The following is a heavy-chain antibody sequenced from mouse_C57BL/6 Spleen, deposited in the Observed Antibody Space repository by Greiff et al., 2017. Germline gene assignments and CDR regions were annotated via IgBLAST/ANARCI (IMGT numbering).Heavy chain of an antibody. CDR3: ARGTADYAMDY. CDR2: IWSGGST. Sequence: QVQLQQSGPGLVQPSQSLSITCTVSGFSLTSYGVHWVRQSPGKGLEWLGVIWSGGSTDYNAAFISRLSISKDNSTSQVFFKMNSLQADDTAIYYCARGTADYAMDYWGQGTSVTVSS. V-gene: IGHV2-2*01. CDR1: GFSLTSYG. J-gene: IGHJ4*01. D-gene: IGHD3-3*01.